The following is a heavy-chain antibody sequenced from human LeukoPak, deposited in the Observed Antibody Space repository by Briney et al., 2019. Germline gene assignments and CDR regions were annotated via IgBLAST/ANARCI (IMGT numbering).Heavy chain of an antibody. CDR1: GYTFTTYA. V-gene: IGHV1-18*01. CDR2: ISAYNGNT. Sequence: ASVKVSCKASGYTFTTYAVSWVRQAPGQGLEWMGWISAYNGNTNYAQNLQGRVTMTTDTSASTAYMELRSLRSDDTAVYYCASRIEGTTCFDDWGQGTLVTVSS. CDR3: ASRIEGTTCFDD. D-gene: IGHD1-26*01. J-gene: IGHJ4*02.